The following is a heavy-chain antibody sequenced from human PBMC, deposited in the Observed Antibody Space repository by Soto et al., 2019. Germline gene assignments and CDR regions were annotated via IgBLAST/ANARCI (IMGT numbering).Heavy chain of an antibody. V-gene: IGHV2-26*01. CDR1: GFSLSNARMG. CDR3: ARGPRYCSIGSCYLDYFDY. D-gene: IGHD2-15*01. J-gene: IGHJ4*02. CDR2: IFSNDEK. Sequence: QVTLKESGPVLVKPTETLTLTCTVSGFSLSNARMGVSWIRQPPGKALEWLAHIFSNDEKSYSTSLKSRLTISKDTSKSQVVLTMTNMDPVDTATYYCARGPRYCSIGSCYLDYFDYWGQGTLVTVSS.